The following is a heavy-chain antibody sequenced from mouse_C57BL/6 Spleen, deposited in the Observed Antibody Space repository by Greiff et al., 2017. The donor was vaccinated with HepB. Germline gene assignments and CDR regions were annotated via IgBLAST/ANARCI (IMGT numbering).Heavy chain of an antibody. V-gene: IGHV5-2*01. J-gene: IGHJ2*01. D-gene: IGHD2-1*01. CDR2: INSDGGST. CDR1: EYEFPSHD. CDR3: ARHGGGNYSYYFDY. Sequence: EVNVVESGGGLVQPGESLKLSCESNEYEFPSHDMSWVRKTPEKRLELVAAINSDGGSTYYPDTMERRFIISRDNTKKTLYLQMSSLRSEDTALYYCARHGGGNYSYYFDYWGQGTTLTVSS.